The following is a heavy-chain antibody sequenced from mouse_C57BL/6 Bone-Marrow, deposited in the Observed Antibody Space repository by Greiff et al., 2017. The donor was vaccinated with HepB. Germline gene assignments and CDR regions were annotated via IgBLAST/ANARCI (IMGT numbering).Heavy chain of an antibody. CDR2: IDPSDSYT. CDR1: GYTFTSYW. Sequence: QVHVKQPGAELVMPGASVKLSCKASGYTFTSYWMHWVKQRPGQGLEWIGEIDPSDSYTNYNQKFKGKSTLTVDKSSSTAYMQLSSLTSEDSAVYYCARERGNDVGFAYWGQGTLVTVSA. CDR3: ARERGNDVGFAY. D-gene: IGHD2-2*01. V-gene: IGHV1-69*01. J-gene: IGHJ3*01.